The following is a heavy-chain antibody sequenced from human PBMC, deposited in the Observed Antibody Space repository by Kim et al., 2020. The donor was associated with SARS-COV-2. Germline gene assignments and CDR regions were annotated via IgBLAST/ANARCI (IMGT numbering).Heavy chain of an antibody. D-gene: IGHD5-12*01. V-gene: IGHV4-39*01. CDR2: IYYSGST. CDR3: ARGGVYTDIVATIFYGMDV. CDR1: GGSISSSSYY. J-gene: IGHJ6*02. Sequence: SETLSLTCTVSGGSISSSSYYWGWIRQPPGKGLEWIGSIYYSGSTYYNPSLKSRVTISVDTSKNQFSLKLSSVTAADTAVYYCARGGVYTDIVATIFYGMDVWGQATTVTVSS.